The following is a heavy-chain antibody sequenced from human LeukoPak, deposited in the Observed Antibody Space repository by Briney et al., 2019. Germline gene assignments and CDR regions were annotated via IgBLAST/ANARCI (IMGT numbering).Heavy chain of an antibody. V-gene: IGHV3-23*01. CDR1: GFTVSSNY. Sequence: PGGSLRLSCAASGFTVSSNYMSWVRQAPGKGLEWVSAISGSGGSTYYADSVKGRFTISRDNSKNTLYLQMNSLRAEDTAVYYCAKEGGSTYLRAFDIWGQGTMVTVSS. CDR3: AKEGGSTYLRAFDI. CDR2: ISGSGGST. J-gene: IGHJ3*02. D-gene: IGHD5/OR15-5a*01.